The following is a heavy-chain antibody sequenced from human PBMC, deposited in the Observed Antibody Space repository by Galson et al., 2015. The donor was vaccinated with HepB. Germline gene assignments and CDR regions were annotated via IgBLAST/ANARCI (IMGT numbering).Heavy chain of an antibody. J-gene: IGHJ5*02. Sequence: SVKVSCKVSGYTFSSYSITWVRQAPGQGLEWMGWISAYNRKTNYAQKFQGRVSMTTDTSTNTAYMELRRLRSDDTALYYCARGARVLGVAATQNNWFDPCGQGTLVTVSS. V-gene: IGHV1-18*01. CDR1: GYTFSSYS. D-gene: IGHD2-15*01. CDR3: ARGARVLGVAATQNNWFDP. CDR2: ISAYNRKT.